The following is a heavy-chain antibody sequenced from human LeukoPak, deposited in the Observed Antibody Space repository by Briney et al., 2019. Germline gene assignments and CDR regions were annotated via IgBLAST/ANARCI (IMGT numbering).Heavy chain of an antibody. CDR3: AKDCNCPTGGTWHAGTFDS. V-gene: IGHV3-30*02. CDR2: VRYDGIHK. CDR1: GFTFSSYG. Sequence: GGSPRLSCAASGFTFSSYGIHWVRQAPGKGLEWVAFVRYDGIHKYYADSVKGRFTISRDNSKNILYLLMNSLRGEDTAVYYCAKDCNCPTGGTWHAGTFDSWGQGTLVTVSS. J-gene: IGHJ4*02. D-gene: IGHD1/OR15-1a*01.